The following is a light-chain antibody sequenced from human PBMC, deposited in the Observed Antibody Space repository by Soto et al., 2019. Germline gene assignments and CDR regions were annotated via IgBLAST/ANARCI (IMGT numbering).Light chain of an antibody. J-gene: IGKJ4*01. Sequence: ELVLTQSPATLSLSPGERATLSCRASQSVSRYLAWYQQRPGQAPRLLIYDASNRATGVPARFSGTGSGTDFTLTISSLEPEDFAVYYCQQRTNWPLTFGGGTKVDIK. V-gene: IGKV3-11*01. CDR3: QQRTNWPLT. CDR2: DAS. CDR1: QSVSRY.